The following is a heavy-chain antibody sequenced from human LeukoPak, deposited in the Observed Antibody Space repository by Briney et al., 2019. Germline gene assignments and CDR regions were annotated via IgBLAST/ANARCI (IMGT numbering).Heavy chain of an antibody. Sequence: GGSLRLSCAASGFTFSNYAMHWVRQAPGKGLEWVAVISYDGSNKYYADSVKGRFTISRDNSKNTLYLQMNSLRAEDTAVYYCARDPLPYCGGDCHNWFDPWGQGTLVTVSS. CDR1: GFTFSNYA. V-gene: IGHV3-30*04. CDR3: ARDPLPYCGGDCHNWFDP. D-gene: IGHD2-21*02. CDR2: ISYDGSNK. J-gene: IGHJ5*02.